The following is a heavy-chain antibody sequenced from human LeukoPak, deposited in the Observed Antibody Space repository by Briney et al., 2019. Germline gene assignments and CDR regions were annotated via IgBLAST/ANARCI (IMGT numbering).Heavy chain of an antibody. CDR3: ARGRAVAGPDFDF. CDR2: IYPGDSDT. D-gene: IGHD6-19*01. Sequence: GESLKISCQGSEYSVTNYWIGWVRQMPGKGLGWIGIIYPGDSDTRYSPSFQGQVTISADKSVSTAYLQWSSLKASDTAMYYCARGRAVAGPDFDFWGQGTLVTVSS. CDR1: EYSVTNYW. V-gene: IGHV5-51*01. J-gene: IGHJ4*02.